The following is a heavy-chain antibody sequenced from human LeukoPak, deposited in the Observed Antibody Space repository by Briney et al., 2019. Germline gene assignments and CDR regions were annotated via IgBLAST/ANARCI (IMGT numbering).Heavy chain of an antibody. CDR2: IMQDGSEK. Sequence: PGGSLRLSCAVSGFTFNTYWMSWVRQAPGKGLEWVANIMQDGSEKYYVDSVKGRFTISRDNAKNSLYLQMNSLRAEDTAVYYCARDGPYSSGWYSFDIWGQGTMVTVSS. V-gene: IGHV3-7*01. D-gene: IGHD6-19*01. J-gene: IGHJ3*02. CDR3: ARDGPYSSGWYSFDI. CDR1: GFTFNTYW.